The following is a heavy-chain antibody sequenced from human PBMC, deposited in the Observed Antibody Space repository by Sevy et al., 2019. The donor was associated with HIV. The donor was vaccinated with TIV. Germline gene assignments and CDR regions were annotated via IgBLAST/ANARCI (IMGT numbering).Heavy chain of an antibody. J-gene: IGHJ3*02. CDR3: ASLSGDDAFDI. V-gene: IGHV1-69*13. D-gene: IGHD1-26*01. CDR1: GGTFSSYA. Sequence: ASVKVSCKASGGTFSSYAISWVRQAPGQGLEWMGGIIPIFGTANYAQKFQGRVTITADESTSTAYMELSSLSSEDTAVYYCASLSGDDAFDIWGQGTMVTVSS. CDR2: IIPIFGTA.